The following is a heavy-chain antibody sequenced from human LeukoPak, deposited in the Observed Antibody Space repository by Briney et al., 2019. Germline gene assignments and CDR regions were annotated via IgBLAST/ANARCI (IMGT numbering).Heavy chain of an antibody. D-gene: IGHD1-1*01. V-gene: IGHV4-4*07. Sequence: PSETLSLTCTVSGGSISSYYWSWIRQPAGKGLEWIGRIYTSGSTNYNPSLKSRVTISVDTSKNQFSLQLSSVTAADTAVYYCAGDVMSTALDAFDVWGQGTVVTVSS. CDR2: IYTSGST. J-gene: IGHJ3*01. CDR1: GGSISSYY. CDR3: AGDVMSTALDAFDV.